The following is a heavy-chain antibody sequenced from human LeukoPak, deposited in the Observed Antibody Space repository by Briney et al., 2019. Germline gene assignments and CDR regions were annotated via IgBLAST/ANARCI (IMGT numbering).Heavy chain of an antibody. D-gene: IGHD3-22*01. CDR1: GFTFSSYW. CDR2: INSDGSAT. J-gene: IGHJ4*02. Sequence: PGGSLRLSCAASGFTFSSYWMHWVRQAPGEGLVWVSRINSDGSATSYADSVKGRFTISRDNAKNTLYLQMNSLRAEDTAVYYCARPPDYYDSSGYYYWGQGTLVTVSS. V-gene: IGHV3-74*01. CDR3: ARPPDYYDSSGYYY.